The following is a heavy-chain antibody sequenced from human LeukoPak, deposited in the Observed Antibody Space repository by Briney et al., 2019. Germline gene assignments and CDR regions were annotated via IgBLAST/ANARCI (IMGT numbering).Heavy chain of an antibody. CDR1: GFTLSAFW. J-gene: IGHJ4*02. D-gene: IGHD2-8*01. Sequence: GGSLRIFCAPPGFTLSAFWLSWVGRPPGRGLGGVANIKQDGSKKYYVDSLRGRFTISTDNARHSLYLQLNSLRAEDTALYYCARELMVGYFDYWGQGTLVTVSS. V-gene: IGHV3-7*01. CDR2: IKQDGSKK. CDR3: ARELMVGYFDY.